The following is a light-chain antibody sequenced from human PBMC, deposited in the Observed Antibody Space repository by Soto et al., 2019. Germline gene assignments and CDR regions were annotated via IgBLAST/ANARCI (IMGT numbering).Light chain of an antibody. CDR2: GAS. Sequence: EIVLTQSPGTLSLSPGEGATLSCRASQSVSSSYLAWYQQNRGQAPRLLIYGASTRATGTPDRFSGSGSGTDFTLTITRLEPEDFAVYYCQQYGSSSWTFGQGTKV. CDR3: QQYGSSSWT. J-gene: IGKJ1*01. V-gene: IGKV3-20*01. CDR1: QSVSSSY.